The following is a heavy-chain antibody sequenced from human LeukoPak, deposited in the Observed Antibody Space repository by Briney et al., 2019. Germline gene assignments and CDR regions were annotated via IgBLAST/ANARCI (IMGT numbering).Heavy chain of an antibody. CDR1: GFTFSSYA. J-gene: IGHJ4*02. D-gene: IGHD6-19*01. CDR3: ANRGRGWFHFDY. Sequence: GGSLRLSCAASGFTFSSYAMSWVRQAPGKGLEWVSAISGSGGSTYYADSVKGRFTISRDNSKNTLYLQMNSLRAEDTAVYYCANRGRGWFHFDYWGQGTLVTVSS. V-gene: IGHV3-23*01. CDR2: ISGSGGST.